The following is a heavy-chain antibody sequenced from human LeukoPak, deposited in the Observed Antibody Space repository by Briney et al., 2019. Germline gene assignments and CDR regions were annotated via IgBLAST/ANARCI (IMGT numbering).Heavy chain of an antibody. V-gene: IGHV4-30-2*01. CDR3: ARASSGYDYLDY. CDR1: GGSISSGGYS. CDR2: IYHSGST. Sequence: SETLSLTCAVSGGSISSGGYSWSWIRQPPGKGLEWIGYIYHSGSTYYNPSLKGRVTISVDRSKNKFSLKLSSVTAADTAVYYCARASSGYDYLDYWGQGTLVTVSS. J-gene: IGHJ4*02. D-gene: IGHD5-12*01.